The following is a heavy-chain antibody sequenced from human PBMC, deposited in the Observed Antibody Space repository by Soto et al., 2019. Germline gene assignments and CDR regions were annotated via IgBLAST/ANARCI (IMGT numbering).Heavy chain of an antibody. Sequence: QLQLQESGSGLVKPSQTLSLTCAVSGGSISSGGYSWSWIRQPPGKGLEWIGYIYHSGSTYYNPYPTRRVTIPVDRAKNQFSLKLSSVTAADTAVYYCAAGGGLPRYYWGQGTLVTVSS. CDR2: IYHSGST. J-gene: IGHJ4*02. D-gene: IGHD5-12*01. CDR3: AAGGGLPRYY. V-gene: IGHV4-30-2*01. CDR1: GGSISSGGYS.